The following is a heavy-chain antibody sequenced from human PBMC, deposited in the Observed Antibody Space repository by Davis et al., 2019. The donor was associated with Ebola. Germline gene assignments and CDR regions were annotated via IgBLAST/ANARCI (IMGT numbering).Heavy chain of an antibody. CDR2: IGLSADT. CDR1: GFTFSSYW. CDR3: ARDESAFDI. J-gene: IGHJ3*02. V-gene: IGHV3-23*01. Sequence: GGSLRLSCAASGFTFSSYWMTWVRQPPGKGLEWVSTIGLSADTYYADSVKGRFTISRDNSKNTLYLQMNSLRAEDTAVYYCARDESAFDIWGQGTMVTVSS.